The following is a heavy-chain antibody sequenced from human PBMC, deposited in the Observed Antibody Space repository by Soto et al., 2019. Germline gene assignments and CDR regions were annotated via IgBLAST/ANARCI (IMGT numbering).Heavy chain of an antibody. D-gene: IGHD2-15*01. CDR2: INPDNGNT. CDR1: GYTFSTYS. J-gene: IGHJ5*02. Sequence: GASVKVSCKASGYTFSTYSMHWVRQAPGQRLEWMGWINPDNGNTKSSQKFQDRVIITRDTSASTAYMDLSSLRSEDTAVYYCARGIATGQLDPWGQRTLVTVSS. CDR3: ARGIATGQLDP. V-gene: IGHV1-3*01.